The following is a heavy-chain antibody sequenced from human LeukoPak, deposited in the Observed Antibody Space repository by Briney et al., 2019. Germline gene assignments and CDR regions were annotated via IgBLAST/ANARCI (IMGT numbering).Heavy chain of an antibody. V-gene: IGHV1-46*01. Sequence: ASVKVSCKASGYTLTSYYMHWVRQAPGRGLEWMGIINPSGGSTSYAQKFQGRVTMTRDMSTSTVYMELSSLRSEDTAVYYCARQRGGQYEDGFDIWGQGTMVTVSS. CDR1: GYTLTSYY. CDR2: INPSGGST. J-gene: IGHJ3*02. D-gene: IGHD2-8*01. CDR3: ARQRGGQYEDGFDI.